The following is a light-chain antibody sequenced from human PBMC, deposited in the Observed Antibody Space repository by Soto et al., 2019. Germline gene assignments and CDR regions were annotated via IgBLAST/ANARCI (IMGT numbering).Light chain of an antibody. J-gene: IGKJ2*01. Sequence: DIQMTQSPSTLSASVGDRVTITCRASQSITSWLAWYQQKPGKAPKILINKASTLESGVPSRFSGSGSGTEFTLTISSLQPADFATYYCQQYDNYPYTFGQGTKLEIK. CDR2: KAS. CDR3: QQYDNYPYT. CDR1: QSITSW. V-gene: IGKV1-5*03.